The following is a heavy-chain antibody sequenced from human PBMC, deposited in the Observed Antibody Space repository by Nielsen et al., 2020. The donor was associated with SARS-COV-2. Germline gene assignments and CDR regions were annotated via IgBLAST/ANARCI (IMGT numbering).Heavy chain of an antibody. V-gene: IGHV3-53*01. CDR2: LYSGGTT. CDR3: ARLRGYTHFDY. Sequence: GGSLRLSCAASAFTFSTYTMNWVRQAPGKGPEWVSVLYSGGTTYYPDSVKGRFTISRDNSKNTVDLQMNGLRADDTAVYYCARLRGYTHFDYWGQGILVTVSS. D-gene: IGHD5-12*01. J-gene: IGHJ4*02. CDR1: AFTFSTYT.